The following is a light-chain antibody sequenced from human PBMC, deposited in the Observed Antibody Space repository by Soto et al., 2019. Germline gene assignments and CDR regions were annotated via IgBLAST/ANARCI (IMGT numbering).Light chain of an antibody. V-gene: IGKV3D-20*02. CDR2: GAS. CDR1: QSVRSTS. CDR3: QQRSNWPPIT. Sequence: MLTHSAGTLSLYPGERATLSCRAIQSVRSTSLVWYQQKPAQAPRLLIYGASSRATGIPDRFSGGGSGTDFTLTISRLEPEDFAVYYCQQRSNWPPITSGQRTRLEI. J-gene: IGKJ5*01.